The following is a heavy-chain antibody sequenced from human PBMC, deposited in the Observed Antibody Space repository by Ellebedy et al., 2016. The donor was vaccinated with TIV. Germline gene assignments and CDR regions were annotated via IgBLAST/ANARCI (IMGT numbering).Heavy chain of an antibody. V-gene: IGHV2-26*01. CDR3: ARAYGDYPQVNGMDV. J-gene: IGHJ6*02. CDR1: GFSLSNPRMG. Sequence: SGPTLVXPTETLTLTCTVSGFSLSNPRMGVSWIRQPAGKALEWLAHIFSNDEESYTTSLRSRLTISKDTSKSQVVLTLTNMDPVDTGTYYCARAYGDYPQVNGMDVWGQGTTVTVSS. CDR2: IFSNDEE. D-gene: IGHD4-17*01.